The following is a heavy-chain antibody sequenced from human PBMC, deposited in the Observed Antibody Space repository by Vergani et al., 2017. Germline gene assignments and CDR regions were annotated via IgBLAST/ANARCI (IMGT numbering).Heavy chain of an antibody. V-gene: IGHV1-18*01. Sequence: QVQLVQSGAEVKKPGASVKVSCKASGYTFTSYGISWVRQAPGQGLEWMGWISAYNGNTNYAQKLQGRVTMTTDTSTSTAYMELRRRRSDSTAVYYCARNADYGEYGEYWFDAGDEGRLVTVSS. J-gene: IGHJ5*02. CDR1: GYTFTSYG. D-gene: IGHD4-17*01. CDR3: ARNADYGEYGEYWFDA. CDR2: ISAYNGNT.